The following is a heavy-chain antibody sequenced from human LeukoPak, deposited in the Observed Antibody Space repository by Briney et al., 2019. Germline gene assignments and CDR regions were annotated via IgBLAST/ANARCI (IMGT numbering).Heavy chain of an antibody. CDR2: TYYRSKWYN. CDR3: ARVAPYSSSWYYSYYYYMDV. V-gene: IGHV6-1*01. Sequence: PSQTLSLTCAISGDSVSSNSAAWNWIRQSPSRGLEWLGRTYYRSKWYNDYAGSVKSRITINPDTSKNQFSLQLNSVTPEDTAVYYCARVAPYSSSWYYSYYYYMDVWGKGTTVTISS. D-gene: IGHD6-13*01. J-gene: IGHJ6*03. CDR1: GDSVSSNSAA.